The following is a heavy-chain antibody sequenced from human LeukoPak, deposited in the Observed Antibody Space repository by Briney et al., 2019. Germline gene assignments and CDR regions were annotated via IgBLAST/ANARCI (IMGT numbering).Heavy chain of an antibody. Sequence: GSSVKVSCKASGGTFSSYAISWVRQAPGQGLEWMGRIIPILGIANYAQKFQGRVTITADKSTSTAYMELSSLRSEDTAVYYCASDRQVRGVIMSYGMDVWGQGTTVTVSS. V-gene: IGHV1-69*04. CDR3: ASDRQVRGVIMSYGMDV. J-gene: IGHJ6*02. CDR2: IIPILGIA. CDR1: GGTFSSYA. D-gene: IGHD3-10*01.